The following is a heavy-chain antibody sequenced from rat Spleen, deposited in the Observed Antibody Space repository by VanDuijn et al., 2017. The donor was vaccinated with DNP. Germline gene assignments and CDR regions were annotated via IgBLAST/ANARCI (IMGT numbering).Heavy chain of an antibody. V-gene: IGHV5-20*01. CDR2: ISYDGGST. CDR1: GFTFSNYG. CDR3: TTDETTLFDY. J-gene: IGHJ2*01. Sequence: EVQLVESGGGLVQPGRSMKLSCAASGFTFSNYGMAWVRQAPKKGLEWVAYISYDGGSTYYRDSVKGRFTISRDNAKSTLYLQMDSLRSEDTATYYCTTDETTLFDYWGQGVMVTVSS. D-gene: IGHD3-4*01.